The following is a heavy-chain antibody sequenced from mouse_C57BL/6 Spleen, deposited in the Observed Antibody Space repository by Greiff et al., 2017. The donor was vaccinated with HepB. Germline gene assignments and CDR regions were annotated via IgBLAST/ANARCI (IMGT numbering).Heavy chain of an antibody. CDR1: GYTFTDYN. J-gene: IGHJ2*01. CDR2: INPNHGGT. V-gene: IGHV1-22*01. CDR3: AICYYYYGSSYNDFDY. D-gene: IGHD1-1*01. Sequence: EVQLQQSGPELVKPGASVKMSCKASGYTFTDYNMHWVKQSHGKSLEWIGYINPNHGGTSYNQKFKGKATLTVNTSSRTAYMELSSLTSEDSAVYYCAICYYYYGSSYNDFDYWGQGTTLTVSS.